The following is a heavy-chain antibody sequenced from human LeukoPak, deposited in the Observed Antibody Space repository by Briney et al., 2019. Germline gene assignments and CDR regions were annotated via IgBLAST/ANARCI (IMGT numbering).Heavy chain of an antibody. V-gene: IGHV1-18*01. J-gene: IGHJ4*02. D-gene: IGHD6-19*01. CDR2: ISTYNGNT. CDR3: ARDLKRGYSSGRYSWGTGSSNDY. CDR1: GYTFTSYG. Sequence: ASVKVSCKASGYTFTSYGISWVRQAPGQGLEWMGWISTYNGNTNYAQKLQGRVTMTTDTSTSTAYMELRSLRSDDTAVYYCARDLKRGYSSGRYSWGTGSSNDYWGQGTLVTVSS.